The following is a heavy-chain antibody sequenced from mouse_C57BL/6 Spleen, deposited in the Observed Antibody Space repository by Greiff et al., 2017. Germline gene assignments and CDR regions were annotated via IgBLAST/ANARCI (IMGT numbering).Heavy chain of an antibody. CDR3: ARLSHYGNPDY. D-gene: IGHD2-1*01. CDR2: IHPNSGST. CDR1: GYTFTSYW. Sequence: QVQLQQPGAELVKPGASVKLSCKASGYTFTSYWMHWVKQRPGQGLEWIGMIHPNSGSTNYNEKFKSKATLTVYKYSSTAYMQLSSLTSEDSAVYYCARLSHYGNPDYWGQGTTLTVSS. V-gene: IGHV1-64*01. J-gene: IGHJ2*01.